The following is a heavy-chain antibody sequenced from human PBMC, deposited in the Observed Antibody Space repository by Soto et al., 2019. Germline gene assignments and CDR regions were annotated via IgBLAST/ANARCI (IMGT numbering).Heavy chain of an antibody. CDR2: IKQDGSEK. CDR3: AREGYYDGGGYYYAYIFDM. Sequence: GGSLRLSCVASGFTFSSYWMSWVRQAPGKGLEWVANIKQDGSEKYYVGSVKGRFTISRDNAKNSLYLQMNSLRAEDTAVYYCAREGYYDGGGYYYAYIFDMWGRGTMVTVSS. CDR1: GFTFSSYW. V-gene: IGHV3-7*01. J-gene: IGHJ3*02. D-gene: IGHD3-22*01.